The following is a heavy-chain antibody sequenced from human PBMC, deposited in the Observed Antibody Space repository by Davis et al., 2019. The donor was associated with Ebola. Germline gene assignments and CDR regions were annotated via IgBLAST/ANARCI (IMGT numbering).Heavy chain of an antibody. J-gene: IGHJ4*02. CDR1: GFTFSSYG. CDR2: IWYDGSNK. V-gene: IGHV3-33*01. CDR3: ARDQSGSGSFFDY. D-gene: IGHD3-10*01. Sequence: PGGSLRLSCAASGFTFSSYGMHWVRQAPGKGLEWVAVIWYDGSNKYYAESVKGRFTISRDNSKNTLYLQMNSLRAEDTGVYYCARDQSGSGSFFDYWGQGTLVTVSS.